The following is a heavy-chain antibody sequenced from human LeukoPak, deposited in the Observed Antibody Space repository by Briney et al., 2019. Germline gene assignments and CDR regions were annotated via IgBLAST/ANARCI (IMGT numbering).Heavy chain of an antibody. J-gene: IGHJ4*02. CDR3: ARRYCSSGICYFDY. CDR2: ISSSSTSI. CDR1: GFTFNNYA. Sequence: GGSLRLSCAASGFTFNNYAMSWVRQAPGKGLECLSYISSSSTSISYADSVKGRFTISRDNAKNSLYLQMNSLRDEDTAVYYCARRYCSSGICYFDYWGQGTLVTVSS. D-gene: IGHD2-15*01. V-gene: IGHV3-48*02.